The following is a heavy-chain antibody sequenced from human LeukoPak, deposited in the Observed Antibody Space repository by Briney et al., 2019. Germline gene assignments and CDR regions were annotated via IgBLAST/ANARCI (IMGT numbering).Heavy chain of an antibody. Sequence: GSSVKVSCKASGGTFSSYAISWVRQAPGQGLEWMGGIIHIFGTANYAQKFQGRVTITADKSTSTAYMELSSLRSEDTAVYYCARDRIMITFGGVIVPTAWLDPWGRGTLVTVSS. CDR3: ARDRIMITFGGVIVPTAWLDP. D-gene: IGHD3-16*01. CDR1: GGTFSSYA. J-gene: IGHJ5*02. V-gene: IGHV1-69*06. CDR2: IIHIFGTA.